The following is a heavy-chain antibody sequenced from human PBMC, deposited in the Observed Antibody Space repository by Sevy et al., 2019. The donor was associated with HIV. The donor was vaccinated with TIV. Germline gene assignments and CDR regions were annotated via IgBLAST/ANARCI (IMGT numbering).Heavy chain of an antibody. CDR1: GFTFSSYA. CDR3: VRDRFFRDAFDI. CDR2: ISYDGSNK. J-gene: IGHJ3*02. V-gene: IGHV3-30*04. D-gene: IGHD3-10*01. Sequence: GGSLRLSCAASGFTFSSYAMHWVRQAPGKGLEWVAVISYDGSNKYYADSVKGRFTISRDNSKNTLYLQMNSLRAEDTAVYYCVRDRFFRDAFDIWGQGTMVTVSS.